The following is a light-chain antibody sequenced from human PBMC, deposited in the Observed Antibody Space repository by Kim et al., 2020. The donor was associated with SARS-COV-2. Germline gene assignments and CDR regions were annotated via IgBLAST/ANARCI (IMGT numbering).Light chain of an antibody. Sequence: QSVLTQLPSVSGAPGQRVTISCTGSTSNIGAEYDVHWYQQLPGTAPKLLIQGNNIRPSGVPDRISGSKSGTSASLVITGLQPDDEADYYCQSYDSTLSSVIFGGGTQLTVL. CDR3: QSYDSTLSSVI. V-gene: IGLV1-40*01. CDR1: TSNIGAEYD. CDR2: GNN. J-gene: IGLJ2*01.